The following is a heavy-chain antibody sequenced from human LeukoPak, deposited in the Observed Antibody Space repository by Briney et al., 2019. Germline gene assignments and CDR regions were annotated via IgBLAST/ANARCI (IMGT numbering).Heavy chain of an antibody. V-gene: IGHV3-53*01. D-gene: IGHD6-19*01. Sequence: GGSLRLSCAATGLSVSSNFMSWVRQAPGKGLEWVSVIYGGGSTYYADSVKGRFTISRDTPKNTLYLQMNSLRVEDTAVYYCASWPAGWYGEDSWGQGTLVTVSS. CDR3: ASWPAGWYGEDS. J-gene: IGHJ4*02. CDR1: GLSVSSNF. CDR2: IYGGGST.